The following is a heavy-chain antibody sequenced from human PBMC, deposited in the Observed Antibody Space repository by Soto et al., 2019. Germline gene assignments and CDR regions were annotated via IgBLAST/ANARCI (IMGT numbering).Heavy chain of an antibody. CDR1: GGTFSSYA. D-gene: IGHD3-9*01. Sequence: SVKVSCKASGGTFSSYAISWVRQAPGQGLEWMGGIIPIFGTANYAQKFQGRVTITADESTSTAYMELSSLRSEDTAVYYCARDLRYFDWSNPRPNRFAPWGQGTLVPVSS. CDR3: ARDLRYFDWSNPRPNRFAP. CDR2: IIPIFGTA. J-gene: IGHJ5*02. V-gene: IGHV1-69*13.